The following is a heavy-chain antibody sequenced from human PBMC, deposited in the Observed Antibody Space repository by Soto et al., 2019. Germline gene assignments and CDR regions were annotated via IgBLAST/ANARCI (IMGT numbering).Heavy chain of an antibody. J-gene: IGHJ5*02. CDR1: GGTFSSYA. V-gene: IGHV1-69*05. CDR2: IIPIFGTA. D-gene: IGHD6-19*01. Sequence: GASVKVSCKASGGTFSSYAISWVGQAPGQGLEWMGGIIPIFGTANYAQKFQGRVTITTDRSTSTAYMELRSLRSDDTAVYYCARVQWLPPNWFDPWGQGTLVTVSS. CDR3: ARVQWLPPNWFDP.